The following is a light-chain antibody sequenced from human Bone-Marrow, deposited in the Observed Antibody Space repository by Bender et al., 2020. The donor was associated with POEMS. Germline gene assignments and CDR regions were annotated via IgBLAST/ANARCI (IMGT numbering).Light chain of an antibody. J-gene: IGLJ1*01. CDR2: DVT. CDR1: TSDVGGDNF. Sequence: QSALTQPRSVSGSPGQSVTISCTGTTSDVGGDNFVSWYQHHPGKAPKLMIYDVTKRPSGVPDRFSGSKSGNTASLTISGLQADDEADYYCCSYAGTYNPFVFGTGTKVTVL. CDR3: CSYAGTYNPFV. V-gene: IGLV2-11*01.